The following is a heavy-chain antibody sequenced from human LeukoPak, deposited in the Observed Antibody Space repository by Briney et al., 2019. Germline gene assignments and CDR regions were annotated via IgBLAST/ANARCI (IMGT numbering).Heavy chain of an antibody. CDR2: IIPILGIA. Sequence: ASVKVSCKASGGTFSSYAISWVRQAPGQGLEWMGRIIPILGIANYAQKFQGRVTITADKSTSTAYMELSSLRSEDTAVYYCARDFGSGSYYNEGVGDWGQGTLVTVSS. J-gene: IGHJ4*02. V-gene: IGHV1-69*04. D-gene: IGHD3-10*01. CDR1: GGTFSSYA. CDR3: ARDFGSGSYYNEGVGD.